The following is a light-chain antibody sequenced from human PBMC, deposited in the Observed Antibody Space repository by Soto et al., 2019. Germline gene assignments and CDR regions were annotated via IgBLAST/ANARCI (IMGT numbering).Light chain of an antibody. CDR1: SSDVGSYNR. J-gene: IGLJ1*01. V-gene: IGLV2-18*02. CDR3: SSYAGSTV. CDR2: EVS. Sequence: QSALTQPPSVSGSPGQSVTISCTGTSSDVGSYNRVSWYQQPPGTAPKLMIYEVSNRPSGVPDRFSGSKSGNTASLTISGLQAEDEADYYCSSYAGSTVFGTGTKVTVL.